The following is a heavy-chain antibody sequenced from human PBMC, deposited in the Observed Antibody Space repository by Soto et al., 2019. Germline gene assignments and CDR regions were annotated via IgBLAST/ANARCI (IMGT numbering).Heavy chain of an antibody. CDR1: GYTFTGYY. J-gene: IGHJ6*02. Sequence: GASVKVSCKASGYTFTGYYMHWVRQAPGQGLEWMGWINPNSGGTNYAQKFQGWVTMTRDTSISTAYMELSRLRSDDTAVYYCARDFSGDYVSVSRGGGYYYYYGMDVWGQGTTVTVSS. D-gene: IGHD3-16*01. V-gene: IGHV1-2*04. CDR2: INPNSGGT. CDR3: ARDFSGDYVSVSRGGGYYYYYGMDV.